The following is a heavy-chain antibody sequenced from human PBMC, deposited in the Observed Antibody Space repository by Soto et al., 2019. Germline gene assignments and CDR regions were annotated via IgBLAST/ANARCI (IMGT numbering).Heavy chain of an antibody. D-gene: IGHD3-22*01. Sequence: EVQLVESGGGLVKPGGSLRLSCTASGFIFSNAWINWVRQAPGKGLEWVGRVKSKTAGGTTDFDAPVKGRFAISRDDSKNIVYMQMNSLITEDTAVYYCSTASYINMIAVRLDYWGLGTRVTVSS. J-gene: IGHJ4*01. CDR1: GFIFSNAW. CDR3: STASYINMIAVRLDY. CDR2: VKSKTAGGTT. V-gene: IGHV3-15*07.